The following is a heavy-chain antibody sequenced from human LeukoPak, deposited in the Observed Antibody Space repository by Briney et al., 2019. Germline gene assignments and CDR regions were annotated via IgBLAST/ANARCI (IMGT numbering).Heavy chain of an antibody. CDR3: ANQNSGSTFVDAFDI. V-gene: IGHV1-69*04. CDR2: IIPILGIA. Sequence: SVKVSCKASGGTFSSYAISWVRQAPGQGLEWMGRIIPILGIANYAQKFQGRVTITADKSTSTAYMELSSLRSEDTAVYYCANQNSGSTFVDAFDIWGQGTMVTVSS. J-gene: IGHJ3*02. CDR1: GGTFSSYA. D-gene: IGHD1-26*01.